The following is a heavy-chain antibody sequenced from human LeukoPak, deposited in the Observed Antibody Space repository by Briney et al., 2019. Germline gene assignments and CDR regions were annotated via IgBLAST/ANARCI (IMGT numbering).Heavy chain of an antibody. J-gene: IGHJ5*02. Sequence: SETLSLTCTVSGGSISSYYWNWSRQPPGKGLEWFGYIYYSGSTNYNPSLTSRVTISVYTSKNQFSLRLSSVTAADTAVYYCARLAAGSSSWDGWFDPWGQGTLVTVSS. V-gene: IGHV4-59*08. CDR3: ARLAAGSSSWDGWFDP. CDR1: GGSISSYY. CDR2: IYYSGST. D-gene: IGHD6-13*01.